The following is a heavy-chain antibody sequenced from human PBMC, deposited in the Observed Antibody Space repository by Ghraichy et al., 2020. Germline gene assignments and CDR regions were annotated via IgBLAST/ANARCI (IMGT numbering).Heavy chain of an antibody. CDR3: ARDQGGVWGYCSGGSCYRYYYGMDV. V-gene: IGHV4-61*01. CDR1: GGSVSSGSYY. J-gene: IGHJ6*02. D-gene: IGHD2-15*01. Sequence: SETLSLTCTVSGGSVSSGSYYWSWIRQPPGKGLEWIGYIYYSGSTNYNPSLKSRVTISVDTSKNQFSLKLSSVTAADTAVYYCARDQGGVWGYCSGGSCYRYYYGMDVWGQGTTVTVSS. CDR2: IYYSGST.